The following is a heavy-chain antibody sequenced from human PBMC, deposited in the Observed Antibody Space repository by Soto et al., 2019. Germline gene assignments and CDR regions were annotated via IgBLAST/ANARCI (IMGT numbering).Heavy chain of an antibody. V-gene: IGHV1-24*01. CDR1: GYTLTELS. D-gene: IGHD3-16*01. CDR2: FDPEDGET. Sequence: ASVKVSCKVSGYTLTELSMHWVRQAPGKGLEWMGGFDPEDGETIYAQKFQGRVTMTEDTSTDTAYMELSSLRSEDTAVYYCATGAGGHFYMDVWGEGTTVTVSS. J-gene: IGHJ6*03. CDR3: ATGAGGHFYMDV.